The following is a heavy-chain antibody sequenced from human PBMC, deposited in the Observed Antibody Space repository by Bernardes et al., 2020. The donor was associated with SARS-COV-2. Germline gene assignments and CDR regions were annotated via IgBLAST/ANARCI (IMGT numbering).Heavy chain of an antibody. V-gene: IGHV4-59*01. Sequence: TLSLTCTVSNGSMTSSYWNWVRQAPGKGLEWLGHIYSTGSTTYNPSLQRRLTMSIDTSTNHVFLSLNSVTAADTAVYYCARGDFYYMDVWGQGTTVTVSS. CDR2: IYSTGST. CDR1: NGSMTSSY. J-gene: IGHJ6*03. CDR3: ARGDFYYMDV.